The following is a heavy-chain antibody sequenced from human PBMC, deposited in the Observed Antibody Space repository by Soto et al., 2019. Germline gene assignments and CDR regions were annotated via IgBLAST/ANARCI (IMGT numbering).Heavy chain of an antibody. J-gene: IGHJ5*02. D-gene: IGHD2-2*01. CDR3: ARDPGGAVPATVDA. V-gene: IGHV1-18*01. Sequence: QVQLVQSGAEVKKPGASVKVSCKAAGYAFSNYGISWVRQAPGQGRAWMGRIPACTFDTVYAQKVQGRVTMTTDTATGTAYMELRSLRSDDTAMYYCARDPGGAVPATVDAWGQGTMVTVSS. CDR1: GYAFSNYG. CDR2: IPACTFDT.